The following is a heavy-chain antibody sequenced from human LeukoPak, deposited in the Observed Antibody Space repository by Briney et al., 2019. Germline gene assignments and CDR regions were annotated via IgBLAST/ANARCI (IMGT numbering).Heavy chain of an antibody. J-gene: IGHJ5*02. V-gene: IGHV3-74*01. CDR3: ARDPRNKGFDP. CDR1: GFTLSYYW. Sequence: GGSLRLSCAASGFTLSYYWMHWVRQGPGKGLVWVSTINGDGSSTNYADSVKGRFSISRDNAKNTLYLEMNSLRVEDTAVYYCARDPRNKGFDPWGQGTLVTVSS. CDR2: INGDGSST. D-gene: IGHD1/OR15-1a*01.